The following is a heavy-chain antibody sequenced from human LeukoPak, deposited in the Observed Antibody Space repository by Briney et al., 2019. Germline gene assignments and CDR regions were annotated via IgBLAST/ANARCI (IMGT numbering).Heavy chain of an antibody. J-gene: IGHJ6*04. D-gene: IGHD5-24*01. V-gene: IGHV5-10-1*01. CDR3: ARHRGRWDGMDV. CDR1: GYSFTSYW. CDR2: IDPSDSYT. Sequence: GESLKISCKGSGYSFTSYWISWVRQMPGKGLEWIGRIDPSDSYTNYSLSFQGHVTISADKSISTAYLQWSSLKASDTAMYYCARHRGRWDGMDVWGKGTTVTVSS.